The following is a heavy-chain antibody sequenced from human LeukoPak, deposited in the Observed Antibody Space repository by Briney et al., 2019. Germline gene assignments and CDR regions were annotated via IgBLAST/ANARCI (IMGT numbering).Heavy chain of an antibody. J-gene: IGHJ4*02. CDR3: ARVPDWTYVPDY. V-gene: IGHV4-61*02. Sequence: SETLSLTCTVSGGSISSDRFYWTWVRQPAGKGLEWIGRIKSSDTNYNPSLKSRVSISLDTSTNQFSLKLSSLTAADTAVYYCARVPDWTYVPDYWGQGTLVTVSS. CDR2: IKSSDT. CDR1: GGSISSDRFY. D-gene: IGHD3-16*01.